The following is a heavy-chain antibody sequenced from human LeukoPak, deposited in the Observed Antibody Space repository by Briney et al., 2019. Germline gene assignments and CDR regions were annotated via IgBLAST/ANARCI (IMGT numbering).Heavy chain of an antibody. V-gene: IGHV1-2*02. Sequence: ASVKVSCKASGYTFTGYYMHWVRQAPGQGLEWMGWINPNSGGTNYAQKFQGRVTMTRDTSISTAYVELSRLRSDDTAVYYCARVRYCSSTSCYIGWFDPWGQGTLVTVSS. CDR2: INPNSGGT. CDR1: GYTFTGYY. CDR3: ARVRYCSSTSCYIGWFDP. J-gene: IGHJ5*02. D-gene: IGHD2-2*02.